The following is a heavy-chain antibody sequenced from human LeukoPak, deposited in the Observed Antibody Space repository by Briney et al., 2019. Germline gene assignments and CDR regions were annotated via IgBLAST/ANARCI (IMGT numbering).Heavy chain of an antibody. CDR2: IYYSGST. CDR3: ARLGYCSSSSCYPTNWFDS. V-gene: IGHV4-39*01. J-gene: IGHJ5*01. D-gene: IGHD2-2*01. CDR1: GGSISGSSYY. Sequence: SETLSLTCTVSGGSISGSSYYWGWIRQPPGKGLGWIGSIYYSGSTYYNPSLKSRVTISVDTSKNQFSLKLNSVTAADTAVYYCARLGYCSSSSCYPTNWFDSWGQGTLVTVSS.